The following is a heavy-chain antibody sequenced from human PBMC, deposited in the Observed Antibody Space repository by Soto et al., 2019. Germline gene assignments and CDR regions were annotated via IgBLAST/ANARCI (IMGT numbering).Heavy chain of an antibody. D-gene: IGHD2-2*01. J-gene: IGHJ6*02. V-gene: IGHV4-59*01. CDR3: ARDMPCDCSSSTYCYHYGLDV. Sequence: SETLSLTCNVSGGSFSSDHRGWTGQPPAKGLERIGKINNSAITNYNPSLTSRATISVDTSKNQFSLKLTSVTAADTAVYYCARDMPCDCSSSTYCYHYGLDVWGHGTTV. CDR1: GGSFSSDH. CDR2: INNSAIT.